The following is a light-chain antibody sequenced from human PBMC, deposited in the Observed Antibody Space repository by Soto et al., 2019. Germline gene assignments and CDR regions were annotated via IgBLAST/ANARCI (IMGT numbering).Light chain of an antibody. CDR1: QSVLYSSNNKKY. CDR3: QQYYSTPFA. J-gene: IGKJ4*01. CDR2: WAS. Sequence: DIVMTQSPESLAVSLGERATINCKSSQSVLYSSNNKKYLAWYQQKPGQPPKLLIYWASTRESGVPDRFSGSGSGTEFTLTISSLQAEDVAVYYCQQYYSTPFAFGGGTKVEIK. V-gene: IGKV4-1*01.